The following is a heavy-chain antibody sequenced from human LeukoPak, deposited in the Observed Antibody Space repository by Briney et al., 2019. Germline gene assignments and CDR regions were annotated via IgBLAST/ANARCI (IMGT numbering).Heavy chain of an antibody. CDR3: ARGNSDVEVDFDY. CDR2: INPNSGGT. V-gene: IGHV1-2*06. CDR1: GYTFTGYY. J-gene: IGHJ4*02. Sequence: ASVKVSCKASGYTFTGYYIHLVRQAPGQGLEWMGRINPNSGGTNYAQKFQGRVPMTRDTSISTAYMELSRLSSEDTAVYYCARGNSDVEVDFDYWGQGTLVTVSS. D-gene: IGHD2-21*01.